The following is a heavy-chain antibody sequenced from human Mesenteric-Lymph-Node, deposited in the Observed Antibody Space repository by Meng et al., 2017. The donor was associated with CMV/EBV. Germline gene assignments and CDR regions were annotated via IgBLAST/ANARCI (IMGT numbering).Heavy chain of an antibody. CDR3: ARRGLSGSYLLGAYYYYYYGMDV. V-gene: IGHV3-7*01. CDR1: GFTFSSYW. D-gene: IGHD1-26*01. Sequence: GESLKISCAASGFTFSSYWMSWVRQAPGKGLEWVANIKQDGSEKYYVDSVKGRFTISRDNAKNSPYLQMNSLRADDTAVYYCARRGLSGSYLLGAYYYYYYGMDVWGQGTTVTVSS. J-gene: IGHJ6*02. CDR2: IKQDGSEK.